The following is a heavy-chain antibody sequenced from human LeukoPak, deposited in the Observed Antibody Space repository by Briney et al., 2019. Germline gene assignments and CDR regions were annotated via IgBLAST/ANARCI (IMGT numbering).Heavy chain of an antibody. V-gene: IGHV3-53*01. CDR1: GFTVSTNY. Sequence: GGSLRLSCAASGFTVSTNYMSWVRQAPGKGLEWVSVIYSGGSTYYADSVKGRFTISRDNSKNTLYLQMNSLRAEDTAVYYCARRLGYCSGGTCSWGQGTLVTVPS. D-gene: IGHD2-15*01. CDR3: ARRLGYCSGGTCS. CDR2: IYSGGST. J-gene: IGHJ5*02.